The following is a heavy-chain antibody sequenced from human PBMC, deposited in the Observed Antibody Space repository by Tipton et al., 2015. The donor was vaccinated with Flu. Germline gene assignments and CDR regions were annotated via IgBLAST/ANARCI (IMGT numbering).Heavy chain of an antibody. D-gene: IGHD3-10*01. Sequence: TLSLTCTVSGGSVSSSSYYWGWIRQPPGMGLEWIGIIHYSGTTSYNSSLRSRVTISEDTSKNQFSLRLTSVTAADAAVYYCARGRFGGYGMDVWGQGTTVSVSS. CDR2: IHYSGTT. J-gene: IGHJ6*02. CDR1: GGSVSSSSYY. CDR3: ARGRFGGYGMDV. V-gene: IGHV4-39*07.